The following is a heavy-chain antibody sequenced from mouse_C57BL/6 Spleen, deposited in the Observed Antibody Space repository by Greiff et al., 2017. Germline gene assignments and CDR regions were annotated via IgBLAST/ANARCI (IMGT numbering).Heavy chain of an antibody. CDR3: AKRDDVGTWFAY. D-gene: IGHD2-12*01. CDR2: IWGGGST. Sequence: VQVVESGPGLVAPSQSLSITCTVSGFSLTSYGVDWVRQPPGKGLEWLGVIWGGGSTNYYSDLMSSLGISKDNSNIQVFLKMTTLQTDDTAMYYCAKRDDVGTWFAYWGQGTLVTVSA. J-gene: IGHJ3*01. V-gene: IGHV2-9*01. CDR1: GFSLTSYG.